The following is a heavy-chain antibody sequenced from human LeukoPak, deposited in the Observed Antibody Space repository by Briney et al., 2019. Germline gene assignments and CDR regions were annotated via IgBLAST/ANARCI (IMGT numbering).Heavy chain of an antibody. V-gene: IGHV3-23*01. Sequence: GGSLRLSCAASGFTFNSYAMTWVRQAPGKGLEWVSLISDSGGRIYYADSVKGRFTISRDNSKNTLYLQMNSLRAEDTAIYYCAKNGDRGAYCSGGSCYPYYYYYMDVWGKGTTVTISS. CDR1: GFTFNSYA. D-gene: IGHD2-15*01. CDR2: ISDSGGRI. J-gene: IGHJ6*03. CDR3: AKNGDRGAYCSGGSCYPYYYYYMDV.